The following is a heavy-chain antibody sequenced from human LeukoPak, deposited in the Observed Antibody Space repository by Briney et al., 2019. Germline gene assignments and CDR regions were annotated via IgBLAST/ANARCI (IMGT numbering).Heavy chain of an antibody. Sequence: NPSETLSLTCTVSGVSISSGPCYWTWIRQPAGKGLEWIGRIHTSGSTSYNPSLKSRVTISVDTSKNQFSLKLSSVTAADTAVYYCARDNSVRDEAWWFNPWGQGTLVTVSS. D-gene: IGHD5-24*01. J-gene: IGHJ5*02. CDR1: GVSISSGPCY. CDR2: IHTSGST. V-gene: IGHV4-61*02. CDR3: ARDNSVRDEAWWFNP.